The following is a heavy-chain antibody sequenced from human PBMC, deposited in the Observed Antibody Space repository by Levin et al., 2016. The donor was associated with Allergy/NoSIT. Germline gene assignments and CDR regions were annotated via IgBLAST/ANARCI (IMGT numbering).Heavy chain of an antibody. Sequence: SETLSLTCVVSGGSISSSGYSWSWIRQSPGKGLEWIGYIYHSGSTYYNPSVRGRITISLDTSKSRFSLNLNSVTAADTAVYYCARHPIVFYGPGMHWFDPWGQGILVTVSS. V-gene: IGHV4-30-2*06. D-gene: IGHD3-10*01. CDR2: IYHSGST. J-gene: IGHJ5*02. CDR3: ARHPIVFYGPGMHWFDP. CDR1: GGSISSSGYS.